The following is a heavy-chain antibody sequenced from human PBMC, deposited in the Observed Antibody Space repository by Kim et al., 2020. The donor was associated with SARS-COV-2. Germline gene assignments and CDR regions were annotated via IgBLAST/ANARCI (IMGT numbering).Heavy chain of an antibody. CDR1: GFTFSSYA. V-gene: IGHV3-23*01. D-gene: IGHD6-25*01. J-gene: IGHJ4*02. CDR3: AKEFSVGKTC. CDR2: ISGSGDTT. Sequence: GGSLRLSCAASGFTFSSYAMKWIRQAPRKGLEWVSTISGSGDTTYYADSVRGRFTISRDNSKNTLYVQMNSLRAEDTAVYYCAKEFSVGKTCWGQGTLVT.